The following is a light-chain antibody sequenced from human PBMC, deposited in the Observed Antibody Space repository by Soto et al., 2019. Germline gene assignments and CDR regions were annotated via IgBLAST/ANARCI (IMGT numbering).Light chain of an antibody. CDR3: QQYCYAPPWT. Sequence: EIVLTHSPATLSLSNEERATLSCRASQSVSSNYLAWYQHKPGQAPRLLIYDASTRATGIPDRFSGSGSGTDFTLTISRLEPEDLAVYYCQQYCYAPPWTFGQGTKVDIK. CDR2: DAS. V-gene: IGKV3-20*01. CDR1: QSVSSNY. J-gene: IGKJ1*01.